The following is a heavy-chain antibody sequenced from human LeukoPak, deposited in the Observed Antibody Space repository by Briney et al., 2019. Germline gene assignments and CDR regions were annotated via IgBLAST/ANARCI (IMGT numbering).Heavy chain of an antibody. CDR3: AKQQLVRCFDY. Sequence: SETLSLTCTVSGGSITSSSYYWGWIRQPPGKGLEWIGSIFYSGSTYYNPSLKSRVTISVDTFKTQFSLKLSSVTAADTAVYYCAKQQLVRCFDYWGQGTLVTVSS. J-gene: IGHJ4*02. V-gene: IGHV4-39*01. D-gene: IGHD6-13*01. CDR1: GGSITSSSYY. CDR2: IFYSGST.